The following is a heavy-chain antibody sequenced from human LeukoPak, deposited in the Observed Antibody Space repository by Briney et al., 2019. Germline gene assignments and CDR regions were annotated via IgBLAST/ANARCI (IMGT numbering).Heavy chain of an antibody. Sequence: GGSLRLSCAASGFTFSSYWMSWVRQAPGKGLEWVANIKQDGSEKYYVDSVKGRFTISRDNAKNSLYLQMNSLRAEDTAVYYCARVGVDPDYYGMDVWGQGTTVTVSS. CDR2: IKQDGSEK. V-gene: IGHV3-7*01. CDR1: GFTFSSYW. J-gene: IGHJ6*02. D-gene: IGHD3-10*01. CDR3: ARVGVDPDYYGMDV.